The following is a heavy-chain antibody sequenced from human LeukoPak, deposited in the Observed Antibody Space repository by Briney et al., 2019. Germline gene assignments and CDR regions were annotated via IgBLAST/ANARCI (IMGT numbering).Heavy chain of an antibody. CDR3: AREPSITMVRGVINWLDP. D-gene: IGHD3-10*01. CDR1: GGTFSSYA. CDR2: IIPIFGTA. J-gene: IGHJ5*02. Sequence: SVKVSCKASGGTFSSYAISWVRQAPGQGLEWMGGIIPIFGTANYAQKFQGRVTITADESTSTAYMELSSLRSEDTAVYYCAREPSITMVRGVINWLDPWGQGTLVTVSS. V-gene: IGHV1-69*13.